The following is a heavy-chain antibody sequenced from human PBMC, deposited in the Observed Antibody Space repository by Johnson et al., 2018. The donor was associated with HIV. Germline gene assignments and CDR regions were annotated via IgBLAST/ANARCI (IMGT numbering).Heavy chain of an antibody. CDR3: ASSRYSRRWYEYSGFDM. Sequence: VQLVESGGGLIPPGGSLRLSCVGSGFPVSSNYMSWVRQAPGKGLEWVSVIYSGGSTYYADPVKGRFTISRDTSKNTLYFQMNGLRAEDTAVYYCASSRYSRRWYEYSGFDMWGQGTKVTVSS. CDR1: GFPVSSNY. J-gene: IGHJ3*02. CDR2: IYSGGST. V-gene: IGHV3-53*01. D-gene: IGHD6-13*01.